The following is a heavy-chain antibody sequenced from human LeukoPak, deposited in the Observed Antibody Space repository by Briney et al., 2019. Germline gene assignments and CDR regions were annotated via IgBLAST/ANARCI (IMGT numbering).Heavy chain of an antibody. J-gene: IGHJ6*03. CDR1: GFSFSDYA. D-gene: IGHD2-15*01. V-gene: IGHV3-23*01. Sequence: GGSLRLSCAASGFSFSDYAMVWVRQAPRKGLEWVSGISSGGHDATFYADSVKGRFTVSRDNSKNMVYLQMDSLRAEDTAVYYCATQWSVGGPTWNYMDVWGKGTTVTVSS. CDR3: ATQWSVGGPTWNYMDV. CDR2: ISSGGHDAT.